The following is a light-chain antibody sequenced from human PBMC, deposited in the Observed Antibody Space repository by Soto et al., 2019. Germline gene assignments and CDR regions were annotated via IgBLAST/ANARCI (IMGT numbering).Light chain of an antibody. CDR1: QSISTY. CDR2: DAS. Sequence: EIVLTQSPATLSLSPGERATLSCRASQSISTYLAWYQQKPGQPPRLLIYDASNRATVIPARFSGSGSGTDFTLTISSLEPEDFAVYYCQQRSNWPMYTFGQGTXLXX. J-gene: IGKJ2*01. V-gene: IGKV3-11*01. CDR3: QQRSNWPMYT.